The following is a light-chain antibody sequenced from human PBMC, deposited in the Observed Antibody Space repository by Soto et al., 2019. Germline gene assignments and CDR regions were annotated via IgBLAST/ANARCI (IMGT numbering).Light chain of an antibody. V-gene: IGLV2-14*01. CDR2: DVT. CDR3: SSYTSSSLYV. CDR1: SSDVGFSNY. Sequence: QSVLTQPASVSGSPGQSITISCTVTSSDVGFSNYVSWYQQYPGKAPKLSIYDVTNRPSGVSNRFSGSKSVNTASLTISGLHAEDEADYYCSSYTSSSLYVFGTGTKVTVL. J-gene: IGLJ1*01.